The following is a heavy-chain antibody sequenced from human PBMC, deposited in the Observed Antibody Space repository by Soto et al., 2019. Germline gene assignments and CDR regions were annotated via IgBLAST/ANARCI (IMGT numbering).Heavy chain of an antibody. CDR2: INPNSGNI. D-gene: IGHD3-10*01. J-gene: IGHJ4*02. CDR3: ARGRASGSYYLLDY. V-gene: IGHV1-8*01. Sequence: ASVKVSCKASGNTFTSYDINWVRQATGHGLEWIGWINPNSGNIGYAQKFQGRVTMTRDTAIRTAYMEVSRLRSDDTAVYYCARGRASGSYYLLDYWGQGTLVTVSS. CDR1: GNTFTSYD.